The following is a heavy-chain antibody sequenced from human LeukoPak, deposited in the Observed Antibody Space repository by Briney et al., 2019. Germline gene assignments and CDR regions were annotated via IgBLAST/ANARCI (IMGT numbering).Heavy chain of an antibody. D-gene: IGHD6-19*01. J-gene: IGHJ4*02. CDR3: ARGPYSSGPTPFDY. V-gene: IGHV1-3*01. Sequence: ASVKVSRKASGYTFTSYAMHWVRQAPGQRLEWMGWINAGNGNTKYSQKFQGRVTITRDTSASTAYMELSSLRSEDTAVYYCARGPYSSGPTPFDYWGQGTLVTVSS. CDR2: INAGNGNT. CDR1: GYTFTSYA.